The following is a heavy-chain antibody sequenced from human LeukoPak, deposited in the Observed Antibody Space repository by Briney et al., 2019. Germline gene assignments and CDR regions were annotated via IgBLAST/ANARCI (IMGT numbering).Heavy chain of an antibody. CDR3: ARGRVNYYYYYMDV. D-gene: IGHD2-21*01. J-gene: IGHJ6*03. CDR1: GGSFSGYY. CDR2: INHSGST. Sequence: SETLSLTCAVYGGSFSGYYWSWIRQPPGKGLEWIGEINHSGSTNYNPSLKSRVTISVDTSKNQFSLKLSSVTAADTAVYYCARGRVNYYYYYMDVWGKGTTVTASS. V-gene: IGHV4-34*01.